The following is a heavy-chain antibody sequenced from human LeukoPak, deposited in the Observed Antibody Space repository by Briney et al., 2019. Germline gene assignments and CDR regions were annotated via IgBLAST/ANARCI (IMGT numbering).Heavy chain of an antibody. Sequence: SQTLSLTCAISGDSVSSNSAAWNWIRQSTSRGLEWLGRTYYRSKWYNDYALFVKSRITINPDTSKNQFSLQLNSVTPEDTAVYYCARDRRDYGDPDAFDIWGQGTMVTVSS. CDR2: TYYRSKWYN. CDR1: GDSVSSNSAA. D-gene: IGHD4-17*01. CDR3: ARDRRDYGDPDAFDI. J-gene: IGHJ3*02. V-gene: IGHV6-1*01.